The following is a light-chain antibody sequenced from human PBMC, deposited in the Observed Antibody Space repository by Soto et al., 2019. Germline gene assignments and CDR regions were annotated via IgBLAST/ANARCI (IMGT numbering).Light chain of an antibody. J-gene: IGKJ1*01. CDR2: DVS. V-gene: IGKV1-5*01. CDR1: QSIGNW. Sequence: DIQMTQSPSTLSGSVGDRVTITCRASQSIGNWLAWYQQKPGKAPKLLIYDVSSLESGVPSRFSGSGSGTEFTLTISSLQPDDFATYYCQQYNSYSSTFGHGTKVDI. CDR3: QQYNSYSST.